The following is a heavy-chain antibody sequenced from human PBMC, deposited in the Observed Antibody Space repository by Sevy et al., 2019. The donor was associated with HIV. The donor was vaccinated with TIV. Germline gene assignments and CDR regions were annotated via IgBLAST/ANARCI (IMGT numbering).Heavy chain of an antibody. CDR1: GFTFGDYA. Sequence: GGSLRLSCTASGFTFGDYAMSWFRQAPGKGLEWVGFIRSKAYGGTTEYAASVKGRFTISRDDSKSIANLQMNSLKTEDTAVYYCTRAEYGDYGTYYYGMDVWGQGTTVTVSS. CDR2: IRSKAYGGTT. V-gene: IGHV3-49*03. J-gene: IGHJ6*02. CDR3: TRAEYGDYGTYYYGMDV. D-gene: IGHD4-17*01.